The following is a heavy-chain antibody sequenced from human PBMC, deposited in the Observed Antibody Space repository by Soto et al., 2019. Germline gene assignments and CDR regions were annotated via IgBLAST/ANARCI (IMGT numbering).Heavy chain of an antibody. J-gene: IGHJ5*02. Sequence: QVQLVQSGAEVKKPGASVKVSCKASGYTFTSYDINWVRQATGQGLEWMGWMNPNSGNTGYAQKFQGRVTMSRNTSINTAYMELSSLRSEDTAVYYCARVRIAAAGRNWFDPWGQGTLVTVSS. D-gene: IGHD6-13*01. V-gene: IGHV1-8*01. CDR3: ARVRIAAAGRNWFDP. CDR1: GYTFTSYD. CDR2: MNPNSGNT.